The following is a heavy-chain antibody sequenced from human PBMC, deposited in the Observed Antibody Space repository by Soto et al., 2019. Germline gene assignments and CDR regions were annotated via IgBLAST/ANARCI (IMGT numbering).Heavy chain of an antibody. Sequence: GGSLRLSCAASGFTFSSYAMSWVRQAPGKGLEWVSAISGSGGSTYYADSVKGRFTISRDNSKNTLYLQMNSLRAEDTAVYYCAKDGAWREYQLLWYFGYWGQGTLVTVSS. CDR1: GFTFSSYA. J-gene: IGHJ4*02. CDR3: AKDGAWREYQLLWYFGY. V-gene: IGHV3-23*01. D-gene: IGHD2-2*01. CDR2: ISGSGGST.